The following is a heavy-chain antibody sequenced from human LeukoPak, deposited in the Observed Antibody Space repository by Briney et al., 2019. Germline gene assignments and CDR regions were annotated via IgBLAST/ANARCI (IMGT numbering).Heavy chain of an antibody. Sequence: GGSLRLSCAASGFTFSNAWMSWVRQAPGKGLEWVSAISGSGGSTYYADSVKGRFTISRDNSKNTLYLQMNSLRAEDTAVYYCAKHQLVVPAFFDYWGQGTLVTVSS. V-gene: IGHV3-23*01. D-gene: IGHD2-2*01. CDR3: AKHQLVVPAFFDY. CDR1: GFTFSNAW. J-gene: IGHJ4*02. CDR2: ISGSGGST.